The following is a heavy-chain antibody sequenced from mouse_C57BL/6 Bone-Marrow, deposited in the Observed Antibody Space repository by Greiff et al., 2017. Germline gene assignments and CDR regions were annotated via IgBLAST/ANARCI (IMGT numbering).Heavy chain of an antibody. CDR3: ARRIYYDYDGY. Sequence: VQLQQPGAELVKPGASVKLSCKASGYTFTSYWMHWVKQRPGQGLEWIGMIHPNSGSTNYNEKFKSKATLTVDKSSSTAYMQLSSLTSEASAVXYCARRIYYDYDGYGGQGTTLTVSS. CDR2: IHPNSGST. V-gene: IGHV1-64*01. J-gene: IGHJ2*01. D-gene: IGHD2-4*01. CDR1: GYTFTSYW.